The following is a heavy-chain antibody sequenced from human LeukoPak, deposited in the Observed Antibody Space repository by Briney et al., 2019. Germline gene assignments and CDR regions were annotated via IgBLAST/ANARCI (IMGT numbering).Heavy chain of an antibody. CDR1: GFIFSNAW. CDR3: ARQRGDILTGYYMPRGFDY. V-gene: IGHV3-48*04. CDR2: ISSSGSTI. D-gene: IGHD3-9*01. J-gene: IGHJ4*02. Sequence: GGSLRLSCAASGFIFSNAWMIWVRQAPGKGLEWVSYISSSGSTIYYADSVKGRFTISRDNAKNSLYLQMNSLRAEDTAVYYCARQRGDILTGYYMPRGFDYWGQGTLVTVSS.